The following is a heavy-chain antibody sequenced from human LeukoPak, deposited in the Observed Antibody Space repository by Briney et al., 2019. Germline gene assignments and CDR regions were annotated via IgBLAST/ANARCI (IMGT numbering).Heavy chain of an antibody. J-gene: IGHJ4*02. D-gene: IGHD2-2*01. CDR1: GGSFSGYY. CDR2: INHSGST. Sequence: PSETQSLTCAVYGGSFSGYYWSWIRQPPEKGVEWIGEINHSGSTNYNPSLKSRVTISVDTSKNQFSLKLSSVTAADTAVYYCASRPLIVVVPAAIEATFDYWGQGTLVTVSS. V-gene: IGHV4-34*01. CDR3: ASRPLIVVVPAAIEATFDY.